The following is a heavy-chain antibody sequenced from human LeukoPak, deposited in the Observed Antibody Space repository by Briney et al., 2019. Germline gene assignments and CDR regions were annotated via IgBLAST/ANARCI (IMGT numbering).Heavy chain of an antibody. D-gene: IGHD3-3*01. CDR3: TSHYDFWSGYSTYDY. Sequence: GGSLRLSCAASGFTFSGSAMHWVRQASGKGLEWVGRIRSKANSYATAYAASVKGRFTISRDDSKNTAYPQMNSLKTEDTAVYYCTSHYDFWSGYSTYDYWGQGTLVTVSS. V-gene: IGHV3-73*01. CDR1: GFTFSGSA. J-gene: IGHJ4*02. CDR2: IRSKANSYAT.